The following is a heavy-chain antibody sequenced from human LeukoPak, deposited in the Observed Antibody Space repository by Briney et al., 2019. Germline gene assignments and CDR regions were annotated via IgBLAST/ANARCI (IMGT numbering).Heavy chain of an antibody. CDR1: GYSISSGYY. J-gene: IGHJ5*02. CDR2: IYHSGST. CDR3: ARANYGSGRTTFDP. Sequence: SETLSLTCAVSGYSISSGYYWGWIRQPPGKGPEWIGSIYHSGSTYYNPSLKSRVTISVDTSKNQFSLKLSSVTAADTAVYYCARANYGSGRTTFDPWGQGTLVTVSS. D-gene: IGHD3-10*01. V-gene: IGHV4-38-2*01.